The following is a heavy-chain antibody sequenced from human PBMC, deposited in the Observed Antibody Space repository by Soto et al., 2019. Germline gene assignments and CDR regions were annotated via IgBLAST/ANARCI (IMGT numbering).Heavy chain of an antibody. D-gene: IGHD2-15*01. CDR1: GGSISSYY. Sequence: SETLSLTCTVSGGSISSYYWSWIRQPPGKGLEWIGYIYYSGSTNYNPSLKSRVTISVDTSKNQFSLKLSSVTAADTAVYYCAASFPRGYCSGGSCYSPHYYYYYMDVWGKGTTVXVSS. CDR3: AASFPRGYCSGGSCYSPHYYYYYMDV. J-gene: IGHJ6*03. CDR2: IYYSGST. V-gene: IGHV4-59*01.